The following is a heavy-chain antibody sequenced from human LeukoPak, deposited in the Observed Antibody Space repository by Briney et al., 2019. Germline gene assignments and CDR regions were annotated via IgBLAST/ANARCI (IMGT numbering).Heavy chain of an antibody. D-gene: IGHD2-2*02. Sequence: GESLRLSCATSGFTFSFYGMHWVRQAPGKGLEWVAFIQYDGSYKFYADSVQGRFSISRDDSKSTLFPQMNSLRPDDTALYYCAKTSDQLLYSKFDFWGQGTLVTVSS. CDR2: IQYDGSYK. J-gene: IGHJ4*02. V-gene: IGHV3-30*02. CDR1: GFTFSFYG. CDR3: AKTSDQLLYSKFDF.